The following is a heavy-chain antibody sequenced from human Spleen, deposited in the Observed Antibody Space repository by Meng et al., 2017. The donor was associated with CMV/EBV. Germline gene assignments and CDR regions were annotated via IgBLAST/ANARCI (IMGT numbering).Heavy chain of an antibody. CDR2: IRYDGSNK. D-gene: IGHD2-2*01. V-gene: IGHV3-30*02. J-gene: IGHJ3*02. CDR3: AKESCSTGGYHAFDI. Sequence: GGSLRLSCAASGFTFSNYGMHWVRQAPGKGLEWVALIRYDGSNKYYADCVKGRFTIPRDISKNTLDLQMNSLRAEDTAVYYCAKESCSTGGYHAFDICDQGTMVTVSS. CDR1: GFTFSNYG.